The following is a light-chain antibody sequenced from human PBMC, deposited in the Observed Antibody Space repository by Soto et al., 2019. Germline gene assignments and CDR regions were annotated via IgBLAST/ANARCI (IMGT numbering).Light chain of an antibody. CDR2: LEGXXXX. CDR3: ETWDSNTHTV. V-gene: IGLV4-60*02. CDR1: SGHSSYI. J-gene: IGLJ3*02. Sequence: QSVLTQSSSASASLGSSVKLTCTLSSGHSSYIIAWHQQPPGKAPRYLMKLEGXXXXNKXXXXXXXXSGSSSGADRYLTIXNXXFEDEADYYCETWDSNTHTVFGGGTKLTVL.